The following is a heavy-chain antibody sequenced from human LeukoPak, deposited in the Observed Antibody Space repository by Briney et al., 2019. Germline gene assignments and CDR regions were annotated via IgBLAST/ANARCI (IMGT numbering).Heavy chain of an antibody. J-gene: IGHJ4*02. V-gene: IGHV3-33*08. CDR2: IWYDGSNK. Sequence: GGPLRLSCAASGFTFSSYGMHWVRQAPGKGLEWVAVIWYDGSNKYYADSVKGRFTISRDNSKNTLYLQMNSLRAEDTAVYYCARDHARRRFGELTTTPLYYFDYWGQGTLVTVSS. D-gene: IGHD3-10*01. CDR1: GFTFSSYG. CDR3: ARDHARRRFGELTTTPLYYFDY.